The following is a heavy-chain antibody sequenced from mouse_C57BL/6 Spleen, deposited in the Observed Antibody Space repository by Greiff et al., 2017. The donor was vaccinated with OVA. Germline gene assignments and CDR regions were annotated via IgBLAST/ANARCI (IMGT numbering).Heavy chain of an antibody. CDR2: IDPNSGGT. J-gene: IGHJ4*01. Sequence: KESCKASGYTFTSYWMHWVKQRPGRGLEWIGRIDPNSGGTKYNEKFKSKATLTVDKPSSTAYMQLSSLTSEDSAVYYCARWAIHYGSSYVNYAMDYWGQGTSVTVSS. CDR3: ARWAIHYGSSYVNYAMDY. CDR1: GYTFTSYW. V-gene: IGHV1-72*01. D-gene: IGHD1-1*01.